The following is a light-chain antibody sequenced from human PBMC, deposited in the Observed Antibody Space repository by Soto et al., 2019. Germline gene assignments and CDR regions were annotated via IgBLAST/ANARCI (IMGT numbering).Light chain of an antibody. J-gene: IGKJ1*01. CDR1: QGITDY. CDR3: LNYNSAPWT. V-gene: IGKV1-27*01. CDR2: AAS. Sequence: DIQMTQSPSSLSASVGDRVTITCRASQGITDYLAWYQQKPGQVPNLLIYAASTLQSGVPSRFSGSGSGTDFPLTITGLQPEDVATYYCLNYNSAPWTFGQGTKVEIK.